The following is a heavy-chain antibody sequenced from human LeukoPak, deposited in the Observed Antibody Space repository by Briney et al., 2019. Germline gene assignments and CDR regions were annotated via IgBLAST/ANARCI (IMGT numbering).Heavy chain of an antibody. CDR1: GYTFTSYG. D-gene: IGHD3-22*01. J-gene: IGHJ1*01. Sequence: ASVKVSCKASGYTFTSYGISWVRQALGQGLEWMGWISAYNGNTNYAQKFQGRVTITADESTSTAYMELSSLRSEDTAVYYCARERSYYYDSSGYYKGYFQHWGQGTLVTVSS. V-gene: IGHV1-18*01. CDR2: ISAYNGNT. CDR3: ARERSYYYDSSGYYKGYFQH.